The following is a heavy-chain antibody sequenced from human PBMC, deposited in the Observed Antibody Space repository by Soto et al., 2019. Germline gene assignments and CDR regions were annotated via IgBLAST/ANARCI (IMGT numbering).Heavy chain of an antibody. V-gene: IGHV3-23*01. CDR3: AKVGRERYIDQHSDY. J-gene: IGHJ4*02. CDR1: GFTVSNYA. Sequence: EVQLLESGGGLVQPGGSLRLSCAASGFTVSNYAMNWVRQAPGKGLEWVSTISSSSGSTYYADAVKGRFTISRDNSKNGLYLQMNSLRGDDTDVYYCAKVGRERYIDQHSDYWGQGTLVTISS. CDR2: ISSSSGST. D-gene: IGHD3-9*01.